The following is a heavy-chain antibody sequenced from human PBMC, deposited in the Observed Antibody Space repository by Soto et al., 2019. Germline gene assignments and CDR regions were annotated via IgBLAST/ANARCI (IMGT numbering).Heavy chain of an antibody. J-gene: IGHJ4*02. V-gene: IGHV4-59*01. CDR3: ARNWFSVAGRFHFNX. D-gene: IGHD6-19*01. CDR2: VHYSGNS. Sequence: PPDTLSLTFTVYGGSINTYYWSWIRQPPGKGLEWIFYVHYSGNSDSSPSLKSRVTISIDTSKKQVSLKFNSVTAADTAVYYCARNWFSVAGRFHFNXWGQGIPVTVSX. CDR1: GGSINTYY.